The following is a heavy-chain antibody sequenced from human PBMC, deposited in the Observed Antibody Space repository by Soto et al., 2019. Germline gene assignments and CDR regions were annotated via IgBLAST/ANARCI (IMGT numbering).Heavy chain of an antibody. J-gene: IGHJ3*02. CDR1: GDSISRIDYY. CDR2: IYFRGNT. D-gene: IGHD3-22*01. Sequence: SETLSLTCSVSGDSISRIDYYWTWIRQHPEKGLEWIGNIYFRGNTYFSPSLESRLTISVDTSKNQFSLKLTSVTAADTAVYYCAREGGSYDSGGYLIRGAFDIWGQGTMVTVSS. CDR3: AREGGSYDSGGYLIRGAFDI. V-gene: IGHV4-31*03.